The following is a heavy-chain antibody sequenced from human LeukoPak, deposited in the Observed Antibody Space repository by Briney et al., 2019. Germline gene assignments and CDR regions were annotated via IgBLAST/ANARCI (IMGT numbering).Heavy chain of an antibody. J-gene: IGHJ4*02. D-gene: IGHD6-13*01. V-gene: IGHV1-2*02. CDR3: ARSGSWHAYYFDY. Sequence: ASVTVSCKASGYTFTGYYMHWVRQAPGQGLEWMGWINPNSGGTNYAQKFQGRVTMTRDTSISTAYMELSRLRSDDTAVYYCARSGSWHAYYFDYWGQGTLVTVSS. CDR2: INPNSGGT. CDR1: GYTFTGYY.